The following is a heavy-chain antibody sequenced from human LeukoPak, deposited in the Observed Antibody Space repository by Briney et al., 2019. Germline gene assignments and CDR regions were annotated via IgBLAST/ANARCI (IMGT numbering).Heavy chain of an antibody. J-gene: IGHJ6*02. D-gene: IGHD2-21*02. CDR3: AKDIGGDWYYYYYGMDV. Sequence: GGSLRLSCAASGFTFDDYAMHWVRQAPGKGLEWVSLISWDGGSTYYADSVKGRFTISRDNSKNSLYLQMNSLRAEDTALYYCAKDIGGDWYYYYYGMDVWGQGTTVTVSS. CDR2: ISWDGGST. CDR1: GFTFDDYA. V-gene: IGHV3-43D*03.